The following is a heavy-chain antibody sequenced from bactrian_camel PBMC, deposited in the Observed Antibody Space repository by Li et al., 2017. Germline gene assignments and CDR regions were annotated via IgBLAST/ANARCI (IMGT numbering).Heavy chain of an antibody. V-gene: IGHV3S1*01. Sequence: VQLVESGGGSVQPGGSLRLSCAASGYTYNRNCMAWFRQAPGKEREGVARIATGSGNTYYADSVKGRFFISLDSAKTTLTLQMNSLQTEDTAVYTCAAGITSRHNVGYCFPDKYYGQGTQVTVS. CDR1: GYTYNRNC. J-gene: IGHJ4*01. D-gene: IGHD5*01. CDR2: IATGSGNT.